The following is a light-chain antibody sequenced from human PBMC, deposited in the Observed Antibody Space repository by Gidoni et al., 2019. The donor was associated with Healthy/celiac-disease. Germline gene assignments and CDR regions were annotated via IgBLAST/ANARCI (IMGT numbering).Light chain of an antibody. Sequence: DIVMQPSPATLSASAGERATPSCRASQSVSSYLAWYQQKPGQAPRLLIYGASTMATGIPARFSGSGSGTEFTLTISSLQSEDFAVYYCQQYNSRPQTFGQGTKVEIK. CDR1: QSVSSY. J-gene: IGKJ1*01. CDR3: QQYNSRPQT. V-gene: IGKV3-15*01. CDR2: GAS.